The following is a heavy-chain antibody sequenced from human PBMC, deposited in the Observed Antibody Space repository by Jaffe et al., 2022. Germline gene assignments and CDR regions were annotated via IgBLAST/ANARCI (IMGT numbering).Heavy chain of an antibody. CDR1: GGTFSSYT. D-gene: IGHD2-15*01. CDR3: ASYCSGGSCYGVDY. V-gene: IGHV1-69*02. Sequence: QVQLVQSGAEVKKPGSSVKVSCKASGGTFSSYTISWVRQAPGQGLEWMGRIIPILGIANYAQKFQGRVTITADKSTSTAYMELSSLRSEDTAVYYCASYCSGGSCYGVDYWGQGTLVTVSS. J-gene: IGHJ4*02. CDR2: IIPILGIA.